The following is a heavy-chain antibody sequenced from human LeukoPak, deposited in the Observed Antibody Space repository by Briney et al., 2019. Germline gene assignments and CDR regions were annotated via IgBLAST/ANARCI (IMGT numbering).Heavy chain of an antibody. D-gene: IGHD3-22*01. CDR2: ISPSGGNT. Sequence: GASVKVSCKASGYAFTSYYIHWVRQAPGQGLEWVGIISPSGGNTGYAQKFQGRVTMTRDTSTSTVYMELSSLRSEDTAVYYCARDYSYYYDSSGYPLFDYWGQGTLVTVSS. V-gene: IGHV1-46*01. CDR1: GYAFTSYY. CDR3: ARDYSYYYDSSGYPLFDY. J-gene: IGHJ4*02.